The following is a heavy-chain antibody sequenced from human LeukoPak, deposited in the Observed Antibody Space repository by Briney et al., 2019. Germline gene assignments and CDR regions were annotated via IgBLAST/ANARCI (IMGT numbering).Heavy chain of an antibody. D-gene: IGHD2-21*01. CDR2: ISGSGGSI. V-gene: IGHV3-23*01. Sequence: PGGSLRLSCAASGFTFSSYTMNWVRQAPGKGLEWVSAISGSGGSIYYADFVKGRFTISRDNSKNTLYLQMNSLRAEDAAVYFCAKAPVTSCRGAYCYPFDSWGQGTLVTVSS. J-gene: IGHJ4*02. CDR3: AKAPVTSCRGAYCYPFDS. CDR1: GFTFSSYT.